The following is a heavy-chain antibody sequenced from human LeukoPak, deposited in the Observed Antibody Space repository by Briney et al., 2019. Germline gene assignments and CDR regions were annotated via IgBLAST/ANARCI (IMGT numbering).Heavy chain of an antibody. J-gene: IGHJ3*02. CDR1: GFTFSSYS. CDR3: ARPLGATSGWYIDAFEN. V-gene: IGHV3-21*01. CDR2: ISSVSTYI. D-gene: IGHD6-19*01. Sequence: GGSLRLSCAASGFTFSSYSMNWVRQAPGKGVEWVSSISSVSTYIYYADSVKGRFTISRDNSKNSLYPQMDSLRAEDTAMYFCARPLGATSGWYIDAFENWGQGTMVTVSS.